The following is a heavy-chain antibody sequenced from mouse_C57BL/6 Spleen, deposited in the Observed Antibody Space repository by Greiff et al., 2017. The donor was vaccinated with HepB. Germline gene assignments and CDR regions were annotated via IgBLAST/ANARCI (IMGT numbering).Heavy chain of an antibody. D-gene: IGHD1-1*01. J-gene: IGHJ3*01. CDR3: TTYVFHYYGRAFAY. Sequence: VQLQQSGAELVRPGASVKLSCTASGFNIKDDYMHWVKQRPEQGLEWIGWIDPENGDTEYASKFQGKATITADTSSNTAYLQLSSLTSEDTAVYYCTTYVFHYYGRAFAYWGQGTLVTVAA. CDR2: IDPENGDT. CDR1: GFNIKDDY. V-gene: IGHV14-4*01.